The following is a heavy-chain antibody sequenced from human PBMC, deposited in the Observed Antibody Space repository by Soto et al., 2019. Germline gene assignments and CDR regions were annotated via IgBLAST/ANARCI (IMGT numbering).Heavy chain of an antibody. V-gene: IGHV3-23*01. CDR2: ISGSGGTT. CDR1: GFTFSSYA. Sequence: RRLSCVASGFTFSSYALNWVRQSPGRGLEWVSAISGSGGTTYYAYSVKGRFTISRDNSKNTLFLQMNSLRDEDAAIYYCAKSPKVISTPFDYWGQGSLVTVSS. D-gene: IGHD3-22*01. CDR3: AKSPKVISTPFDY. J-gene: IGHJ4*02.